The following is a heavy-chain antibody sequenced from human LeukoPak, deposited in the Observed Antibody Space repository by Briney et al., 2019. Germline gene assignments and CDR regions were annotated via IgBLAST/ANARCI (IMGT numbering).Heavy chain of an antibody. CDR1: GFTFSSYA. J-gene: IGHJ4*02. CDR3: ARDMPGIGVCDY. Sequence: GGSLRLSCAASGFTFSSYAMHWVRQAPGKGLEWVAVISYDGSNKYYADSVRGRFTISRDNAKNMVYLQMNSLRAEDSAVYFCARDMPGIGVCDYWGQGILVTVSS. D-gene: IGHD2-2*01. V-gene: IGHV3-30-3*01. CDR2: ISYDGSNK.